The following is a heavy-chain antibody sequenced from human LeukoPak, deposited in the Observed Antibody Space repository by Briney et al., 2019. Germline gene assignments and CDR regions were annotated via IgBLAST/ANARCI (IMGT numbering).Heavy chain of an antibody. CDR2: INPNSSGT. D-gene: IGHD2-2*01. J-gene: IGHJ6*03. CDR1: GYTFTGYY. Sequence: ASVKVSCKASGYTFTGYYMHWVRQAPGQGLEWMGWINPNSSGTNYAQKFQGRVTMTRDTSISTAYMELSRLRSDDTAVYYCARVNEKDCSSTSCEGPYYYYYYMDVWGKGTTVTVSS. V-gene: IGHV1-2*02. CDR3: ARVNEKDCSSTSCEGPYYYYYYMDV.